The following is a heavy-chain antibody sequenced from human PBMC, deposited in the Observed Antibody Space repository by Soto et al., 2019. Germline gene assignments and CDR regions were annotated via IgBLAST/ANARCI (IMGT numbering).Heavy chain of an antibody. CDR2: ISAYNGNT. J-gene: IGHJ4*02. CDR1: GYTFTSYG. CDR3: VRDRPLVTMVRGVIAFDY. D-gene: IGHD3-10*01. Sequence: QVQLVQSGAEVKKPGASVKVSCKASGYTFTSYGISWVRQAPGQGLEWMGWISAYNGNTNYAQKLQGRVTMTTDTSTSTAYMELRSLRSDDTAVYYCVRDRPLVTMVRGVIAFDYWGQGTLVTVSS. V-gene: IGHV1-18*01.